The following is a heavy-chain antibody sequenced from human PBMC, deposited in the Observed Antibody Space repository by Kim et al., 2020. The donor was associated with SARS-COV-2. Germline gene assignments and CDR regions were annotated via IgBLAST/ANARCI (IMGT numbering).Heavy chain of an antibody. J-gene: IGHJ4*02. D-gene: IGHD3-16*01. CDR3: AKDVMTTLLY. Sequence: KTDYPDPVKGRFTISRDNSKNTLYLQMNSLGAEEPAVYYCAKDVMTTLLYWGQGTLVTVSS. V-gene: IGHV3-33*06. CDR2: KT.